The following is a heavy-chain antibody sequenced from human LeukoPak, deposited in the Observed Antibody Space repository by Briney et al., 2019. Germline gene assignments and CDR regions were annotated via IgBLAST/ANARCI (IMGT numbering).Heavy chain of an antibody. CDR2: INPNSGGT. CDR3: ARGQTVLLLFGEYGGHFDY. CDR1: GYTFTGYY. Sequence: ASVKVSCKASGYTFTGYYMHWVRQAPGQGLEWMGWINPNSGGTNYAQKFQGRVTMTRDTSISTAYMELSRLRSDDTAVYYCARGQTVLLLFGEYGGHFDYWGQGTLVTVSS. D-gene: IGHD3-10*01. J-gene: IGHJ4*02. V-gene: IGHV1-2*02.